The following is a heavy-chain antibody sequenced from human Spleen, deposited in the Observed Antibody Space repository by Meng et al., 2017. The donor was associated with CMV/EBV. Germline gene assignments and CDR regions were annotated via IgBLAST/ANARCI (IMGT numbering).Heavy chain of an antibody. Sequence: SETLSLTCAVSGGSITNNNYYWAWIRQPPGKGLEWIGTIYNSGSTYYNPSLKSRLTIFIDTSKNQFSLKLGSVTAADTAVYYCARALPTTVKYGMDVWGQGTTVTVSS. CDR3: ARALPTTVKYGMDV. D-gene: IGHD4-17*01. CDR1: GGSITNNNYY. CDR2: IYNSGST. J-gene: IGHJ6*02. V-gene: IGHV4-39*02.